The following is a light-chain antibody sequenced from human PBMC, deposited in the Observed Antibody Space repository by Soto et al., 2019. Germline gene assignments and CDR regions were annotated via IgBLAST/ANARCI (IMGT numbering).Light chain of an antibody. CDR3: SSYAGSSNSVI. Sequence: QSVLTQPASVSGSPGQSITISCTGTSSDVGNYNLVSWYQQHPGKAPKLIIYEGTKRPSGVSNRFSGSKSGSTASLTISGLLPEDEADYYCSSYAGSSNSVIFGGGTKVTVL. CDR2: EGT. J-gene: IGLJ2*01. CDR1: SSDVGNYNL. V-gene: IGLV2-23*01.